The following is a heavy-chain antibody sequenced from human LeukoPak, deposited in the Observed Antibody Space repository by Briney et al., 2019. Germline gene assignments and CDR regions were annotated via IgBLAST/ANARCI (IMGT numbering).Heavy chain of an antibody. CDR2: FLISGSP. Sequence: SQTLSLTCSVSGGSISGNSWNWIRQPAGKGLEDIRRFLISGSPNYNPSLKSRVTMSVDTSKNQFSLKLSSLTAADTAVYYCARRYNSGNDDVFDIWGQGTMVAVSS. D-gene: IGHD1-1*01. J-gene: IGHJ3*02. CDR1: GGSISGNS. V-gene: IGHV4-4*07. CDR3: ARRYNSGNDDVFDI.